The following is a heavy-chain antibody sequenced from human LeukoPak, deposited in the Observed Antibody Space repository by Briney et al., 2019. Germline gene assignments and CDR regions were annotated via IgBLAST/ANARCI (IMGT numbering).Heavy chain of an antibody. CDR2: IYSTGSTT. J-gene: IGHJ5*02. CDR1: GFTFRSYE. CDR3: VRGGYGDYGRGS. D-gene: IGHD4-17*01. Sequence: GGSLRLSCVASGFTFRSYEMNWVRQAPGKGLEWISYIYSTGSTTYYADSVKGRFTISRDNAKNSLYLQMNSLRVEDTAVYYCVRGGYGDYGRGSWGQGTLLTVS. V-gene: IGHV3-48*03.